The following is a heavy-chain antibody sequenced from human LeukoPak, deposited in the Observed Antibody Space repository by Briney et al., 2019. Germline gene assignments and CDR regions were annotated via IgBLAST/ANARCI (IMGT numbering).Heavy chain of an antibody. D-gene: IGHD6-13*01. J-gene: IGHJ5*02. Sequence: SETLSLTCTVSGGSISSSSYYWSWIRQPPGKGLEWIGYIYYSGSTNYNPSLKSRVTISVDTSKNQFSLKLSSVTAADTAVYYCARGGSWYSGGSSWGQGTLVTVSS. CDR1: GGSISSSSYY. CDR3: ARGGSWYSGGSS. CDR2: IYYSGST. V-gene: IGHV4-61*01.